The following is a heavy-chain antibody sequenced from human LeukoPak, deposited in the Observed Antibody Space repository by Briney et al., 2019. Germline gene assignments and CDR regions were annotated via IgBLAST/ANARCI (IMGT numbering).Heavy chain of an antibody. V-gene: IGHV4-38-2*02. D-gene: IGHD4-17*01. CDR3: ARDPGFYGEPDY. CDR1: GDSISGYY. CDR2: IYYSGST. Sequence: SETLSLTCSVSGDSISGYYWSWIRQPPGKGLEWIGSIYYSGSTYYNPSLKSRVTISVDTSKNQFSLKLSSVTAADTAVYYCARDPGFYGEPDYWGQGTLVTVSS. J-gene: IGHJ4*02.